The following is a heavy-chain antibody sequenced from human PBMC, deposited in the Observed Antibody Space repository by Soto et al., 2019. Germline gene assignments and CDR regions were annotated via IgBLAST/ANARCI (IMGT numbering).Heavy chain of an antibody. CDR1: GFTFSSYA. CDR2: ISGSGGST. J-gene: IGHJ6*02. Sequence: EVQLLESGGGLVQPGGSLRLSCAASGFTFSSYAMSWVRQAPGKGLEWVSAISGSGGSTYYADSVKGRFTISRDNSKNTLYLQMNSLRAEDTAVYYCAKDRGGDSDDPNVDYYYYGMDVWGQGTTVTVSS. V-gene: IGHV3-23*01. D-gene: IGHD2-21*02. CDR3: AKDRGGDSDDPNVDYYYYGMDV.